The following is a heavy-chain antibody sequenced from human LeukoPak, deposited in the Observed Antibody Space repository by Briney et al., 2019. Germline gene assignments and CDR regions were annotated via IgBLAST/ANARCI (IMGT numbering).Heavy chain of an antibody. CDR3: ARANSWRFDY. CDR2: IRFDESNK. V-gene: IGHV3-30*02. D-gene: IGHD6-13*01. J-gene: IGHJ4*02. CDR1: GFTFSSYG. Sequence: QSGGSLRLSCAASGFTFSSYGMHWVRQAPGKGLEWVAFIRFDESNKYYADSVKGRFTISRDNSKNTLFLQMNSLRAEDTAVYYCARANSWRFDYWGQGTLVTVSS.